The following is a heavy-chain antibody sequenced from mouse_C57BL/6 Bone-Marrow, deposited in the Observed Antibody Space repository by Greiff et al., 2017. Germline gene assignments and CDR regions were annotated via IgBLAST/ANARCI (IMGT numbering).Heavy chain of an antibody. CDR1: GYAFSSYW. CDR2: IYPGDGDT. V-gene: IGHV1-80*01. Sequence: VKLQESGAELVKPGASVKISCKASGYAFSSYWMNWVKQRPGKGLEWIGQIYPGDGDTNYNGKFKGKATLTADKSSSTAYMQLSSLTSEDSAVYFCARSPPLYFDYWGQGTTLTVSS. J-gene: IGHJ2*01. CDR3: ARSPPLYFDY.